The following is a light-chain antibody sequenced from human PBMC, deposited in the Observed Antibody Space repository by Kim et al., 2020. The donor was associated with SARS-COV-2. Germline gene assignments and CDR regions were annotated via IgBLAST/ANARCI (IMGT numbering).Light chain of an antibody. CDR1: QSVSNY. Sequence: SVSPGESASLYCKASQSVSNYVAWYQMNPGQAPRVIIFGAYMRASGIPARFSGSGSGTDFTLSISSLQSEDSAFYYCQHYNDWPGTFGQGTKLEIK. CDR3: QHYNDWPGT. CDR2: GAY. V-gene: IGKV3-15*01. J-gene: IGKJ2*01.